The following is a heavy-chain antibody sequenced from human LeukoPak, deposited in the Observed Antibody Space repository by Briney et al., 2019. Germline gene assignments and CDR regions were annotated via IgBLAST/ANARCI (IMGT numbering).Heavy chain of an antibody. CDR3: AKDSPRDDYVRGSYRYTRRGLDI. V-gene: IGHV1-18*01. Sequence: GASVKVSCKASGYTFSSYGISWVRQAPGQGLEWMGWISAYNGNTKFEEKFQGRLTMTTETSTSTAYMELRSLTSDDTAVYYCAKDSPRDDYVRGSYRYTRRGLDIWGQGTMVTASS. CDR2: ISAYNGNT. CDR1: GYTFSSYG. D-gene: IGHD3-16*02. J-gene: IGHJ3*02.